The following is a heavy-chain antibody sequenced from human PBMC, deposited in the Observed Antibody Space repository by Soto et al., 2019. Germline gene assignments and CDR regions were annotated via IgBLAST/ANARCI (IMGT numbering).Heavy chain of an antibody. J-gene: IGHJ4*02. D-gene: IGHD6-13*01. CDR1: GGSFSGYY. CDR3: ARGQKPHFYSSSWYRGSYYFDY. V-gene: IGHV4-34*01. CDR2: INHSGST. Sequence: QVQLQQWGAGLLKPSETLSLTCAVYGGSFSGYYWSWIRQPPGKGLEWIGEINHSGSTNYNPSLNSRVTISVDTSKNQFSLKLSSVTAADTAVYYCARGQKPHFYSSSWYRGSYYFDYWGQGTLVTVSS.